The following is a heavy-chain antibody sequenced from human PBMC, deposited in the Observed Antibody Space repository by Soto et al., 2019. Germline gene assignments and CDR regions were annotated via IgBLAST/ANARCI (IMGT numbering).Heavy chain of an antibody. CDR2: IIPIFGTA. D-gene: IGHD3-9*01. Sequence: SPLNLSCKASGGAYSIYAISRGRQATGQGLEWMGGIIPIFGTANYAQKFQGRVTITADESTSTAYMELSSLRSEDTAVYQCAGVLRYFDWLLAYWGKGTSVTVSS. J-gene: IGHJ4*02. CDR3: AGVLRYFDWLLAY. CDR1: GGAYSIYA. V-gene: IGHV1-69*13.